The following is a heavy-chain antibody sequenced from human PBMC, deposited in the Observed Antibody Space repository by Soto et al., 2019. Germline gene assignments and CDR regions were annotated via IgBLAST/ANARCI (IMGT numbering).Heavy chain of an antibody. J-gene: IGHJ3*02. CDR2: ISWNIGSI. CDR3: EKDRGIEGSSVRDFGT. D-gene: IGHD1-26*01. Sequence: GGSPILSCAACGFTFDDYARHCVRQAPGKGLEWVSGISWNIGSIGYSDSVKGGFTISRDNSKNTLYLQMNSRRAEDKAVYYCEKDRGIEGSSVRDFGTWGPGTMVTVSS. CDR1: GFTFDDYA. V-gene: IGHV3-9*01.